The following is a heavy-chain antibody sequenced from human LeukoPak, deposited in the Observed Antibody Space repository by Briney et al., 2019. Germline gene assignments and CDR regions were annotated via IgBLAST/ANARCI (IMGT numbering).Heavy chain of an antibody. Sequence: PGGSLRLSCAASGFTFSSYAITWVRQAPGKGLEWVSTISGSGGSTYYADSVRGRFTISRDNSKNTLYVQMNSLRVEDTAIYYCTKDGAYSGSYSDYWGQGTLVTVSS. V-gene: IGHV3-23*01. CDR3: TKDGAYSGSYSDY. D-gene: IGHD1-26*01. CDR1: GFTFSSYA. CDR2: ISGSGGST. J-gene: IGHJ4*02.